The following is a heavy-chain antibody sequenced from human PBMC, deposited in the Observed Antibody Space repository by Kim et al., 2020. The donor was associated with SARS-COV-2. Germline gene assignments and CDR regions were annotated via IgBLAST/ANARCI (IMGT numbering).Heavy chain of an antibody. CDR1: GFTFSNAW. J-gene: IGHJ6*02. CDR3: TTLLGYFDWFAVKYFDCGIDV. Sequence: GGSLRLSCAASGFTFSNAWMSWVRQAPGKGLEWVGRIRSKTDGGTTEYAAPVKGRITISRDDSKNTLYLQMNSLKTEDTAVYYCTTLLGYFDWFAVKYFDCGIDVWGQGTTVTVSS. D-gene: IGHD3-9*01. V-gene: IGHV3-15*01. CDR2: IRSKTDGGTT.